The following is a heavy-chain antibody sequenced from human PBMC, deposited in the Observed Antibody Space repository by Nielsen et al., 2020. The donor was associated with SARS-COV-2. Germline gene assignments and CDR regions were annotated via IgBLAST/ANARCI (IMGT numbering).Heavy chain of an antibody. CDR2: ITNTGAE. CDR3: ASSGWLDY. J-gene: IGHJ4*02. Sequence: GALSLSCAASGFTFSDHYMTWIRQTPGKGLEWISYITNTGAEYYADSVKGRFTISRDNAQSSLYLLMNNLRTEDTAVYYCASSGWLDYWGQGTRVTVSS. CDR1: GFTFSDHY. V-gene: IGHV3-11*04. D-gene: IGHD6-19*01.